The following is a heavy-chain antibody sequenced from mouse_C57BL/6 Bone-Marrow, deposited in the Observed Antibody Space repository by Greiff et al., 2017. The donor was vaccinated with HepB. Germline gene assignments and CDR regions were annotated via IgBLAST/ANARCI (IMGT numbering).Heavy chain of an antibody. D-gene: IGHD1-1*01. CDR3: VRDGYYGSSYGDY. CDR2: IRSKSSNDAT. CDR1: GFTFNTYA. J-gene: IGHJ2*01. V-gene: IGHV10-3*01. Sequence: EVHLVESGGGLVQPKGSLKLSCAASGFTFNTYAMHWVRQAPGKGLEWVARIRSKSSNDATYYADSVKDRFTISTDDSQSMLYLQMNNLKTEETAMYYCVRDGYYGSSYGDYWGQGTTLTVSS.